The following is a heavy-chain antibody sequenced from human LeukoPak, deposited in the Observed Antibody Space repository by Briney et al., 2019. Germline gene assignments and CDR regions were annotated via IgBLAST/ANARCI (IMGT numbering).Heavy chain of an antibody. CDR1: GGSISSSSYY. Sequence: SETLSLTCTVSGGSISSSSYYWGWVRQPPGKGLEWIGSIYYSGSTYYNPSLKSRVTISVDTSKNQFSLKLSSVTAADTAVYYCAKEGSSSKEGLFDYWGQGTLVTASS. CDR3: AKEGSSSKEGLFDY. D-gene: IGHD6-6*01. V-gene: IGHV4-39*01. CDR2: IYYSGST. J-gene: IGHJ4*02.